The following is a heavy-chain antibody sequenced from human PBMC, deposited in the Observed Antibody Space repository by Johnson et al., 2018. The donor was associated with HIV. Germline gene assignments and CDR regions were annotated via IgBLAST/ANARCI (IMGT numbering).Heavy chain of an antibody. CDR3: ARAPEVRGVDAFDI. V-gene: IGHV3-48*03. J-gene: IGHJ3*02. CDR1: GFSFSSYA. D-gene: IGHD3-10*01. Sequence: EQLVESGGGVVQPGRSLRLSCAASGFSFSSYAMHWVRQAPGKGLEWVSYITSSGATKYYADSVKGRFTISRDNTENLVYLQMNILSAEDTAVYYCARAPEVRGVDAFDIWGQGTVVTVSS. CDR2: ITSSGATK.